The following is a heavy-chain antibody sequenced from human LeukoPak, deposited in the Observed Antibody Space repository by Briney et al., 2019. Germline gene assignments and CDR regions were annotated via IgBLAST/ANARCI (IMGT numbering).Heavy chain of an antibody. Sequence: GGSLRLSCAASGFSLSNYGMHWVRQAPGKGLEWVAALLYDGNTKHYADPVKGRFTISRDISKNTFYLQMNSLTAEDTAVYYCARDHRPEIQYSHMEVWGKGTTVAVSS. V-gene: IGHV3-33*01. CDR3: ARDHRPEIQYSHMEV. D-gene: IGHD1-14*01. J-gene: IGHJ6*03. CDR2: LLYDGNTK. CDR1: GFSLSNYG.